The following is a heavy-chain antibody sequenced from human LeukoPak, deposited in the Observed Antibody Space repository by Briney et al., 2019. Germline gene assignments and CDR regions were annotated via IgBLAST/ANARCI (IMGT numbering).Heavy chain of an antibody. V-gene: IGHV4-34*01. CDR2: INHSGST. CDR1: GGSFSGYY. CDR3: ARRYDSSGYYRRLPSNFDY. J-gene: IGHJ4*02. Sequence: SETLSLTCAVYGGSFSGYYWSWIRQPPGKGLEWIGEINHSGSTNYNPSLKSRVTISVDTSKNQFSLKLSSVTAADTAVYYCARRYDSSGYYRRLPSNFDYWGQGTLVTVSS. D-gene: IGHD3-22*01.